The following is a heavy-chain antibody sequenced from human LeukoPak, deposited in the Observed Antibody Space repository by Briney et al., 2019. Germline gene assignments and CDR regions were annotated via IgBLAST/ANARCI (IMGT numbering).Heavy chain of an antibody. CDR2: INWNGGST. D-gene: IGHD1-26*01. Sequence: PGGSLRLSCAASGFTFDDYGMSWVRQAPGKGLEWVSGINWNGGSTGYADPVKGRFTISRDNAKNSLYLQMNSLRAEDTALYYCARLGVGATRDAFDMWGQGTMVTVSS. V-gene: IGHV3-20*04. CDR1: GFTFDDYG. CDR3: ARLGVGATRDAFDM. J-gene: IGHJ3*02.